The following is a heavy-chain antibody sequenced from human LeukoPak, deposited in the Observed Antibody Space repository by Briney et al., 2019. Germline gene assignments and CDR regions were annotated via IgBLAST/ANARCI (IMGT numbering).Heavy chain of an antibody. CDR3: ARDRRSVDYSNYATTNWFDP. CDR2: ISYDGSNK. V-gene: IGHV3-30-3*01. J-gene: IGHJ5*02. Sequence: GGSLRISCAASGFTFSSYAMHWVRQAPGKGLEWVAVISYDGSNKYYADSVKGRFTISRDNSKNTLYLQMNSLRAEDTAVYYCARDRRSVDYSNYATTNWFDPWGQGTLSPSPQ. D-gene: IGHD4-11*01. CDR1: GFTFSSYA.